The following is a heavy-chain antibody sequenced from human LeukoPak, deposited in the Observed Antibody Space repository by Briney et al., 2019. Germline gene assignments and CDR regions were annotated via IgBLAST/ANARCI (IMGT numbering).Heavy chain of an antibody. CDR3: VINRGSYDYYMDV. J-gene: IGHJ6*03. V-gene: IGHV5-51*01. D-gene: IGHD1-26*01. Sequence: GESLKISCKGSGYSFTSYWIGWVRQMPGKGLEWMGIIYPGDSDTRYSPSFQGQVTISADKSISTAYLQWSSLKASDTAMYYCVINRGSYDYYMDVWGKGNTVTVSS. CDR2: IYPGDSDT. CDR1: GYSFTSYW.